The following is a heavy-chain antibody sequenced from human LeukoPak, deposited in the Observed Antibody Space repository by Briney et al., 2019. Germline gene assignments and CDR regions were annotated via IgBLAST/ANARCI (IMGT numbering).Heavy chain of an antibody. CDR2: ISGSGGST. J-gene: IGHJ3*02. CDR3: AKDRYYYGSGSYYKDAFDI. CDR1: GFSFSNYA. D-gene: IGHD3-10*01. V-gene: IGHV3-23*01. Sequence: GGSLRLSCAASGFSFSNYAMSWVRQAPGKGLEWVSAISGSGGSTYYADSVKGRFTISRDNSKNTLYLQMNSLRAEDTAVYYCAKDRYYYGSGSYYKDAFDIWGQGTMVTVSS.